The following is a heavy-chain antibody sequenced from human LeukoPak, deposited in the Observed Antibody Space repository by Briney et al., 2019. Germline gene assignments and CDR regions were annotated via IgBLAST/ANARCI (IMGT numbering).Heavy chain of an antibody. CDR1: GFTFSGYS. V-gene: IGHV3-64*02. Sequence: PGGSLRLSCAAAGFTFSGYSMYWVRQAPGKGLEYVSAISSDGGSTYYADSVKGRFTISRDNSKNTLYLQMGSLRAEDMAVYYCAKAAYYYYMDVWGKGTTVTVSS. CDR2: ISSDGGST. CDR3: AKAAYYYYMDV. D-gene: IGHD6-25*01. J-gene: IGHJ6*03.